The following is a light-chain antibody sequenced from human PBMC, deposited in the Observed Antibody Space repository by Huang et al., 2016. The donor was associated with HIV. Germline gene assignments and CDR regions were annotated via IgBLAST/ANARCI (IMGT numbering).Light chain of an antibody. CDR2: GAS. CDR1: QSVNNNY. CDR3: HQYGSSPET. V-gene: IGKV3-20*01. J-gene: IGKJ1*01. Sequence: EIVLTQSPGTLSLSPGEGATLSCRASQSVNNNYLAWYQQIPGQAPRLLFYGASNSATAISDRFSGSGSGTDFTLTISRLEPEDFAVYFCHQYGSSPETFGQGTKVEI.